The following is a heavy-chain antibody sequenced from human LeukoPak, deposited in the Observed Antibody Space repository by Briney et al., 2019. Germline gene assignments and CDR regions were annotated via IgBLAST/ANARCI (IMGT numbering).Heavy chain of an antibody. D-gene: IGHD2-15*01. J-gene: IGHJ4*02. V-gene: IGHV4-31*03. Sequence: SETLSLTCSVSGGSISSGGNYWSWIRQYPGKGLEWIGYIYHSGTTFYNPPLKSRTTLSVDTSKNQSSLQLSSVTAADTAVYFCARATTRYFDSWGQGTLVTVSS. CDR3: ARATTRYFDS. CDR2: IYHSGTT. CDR1: GGSISSGGNY.